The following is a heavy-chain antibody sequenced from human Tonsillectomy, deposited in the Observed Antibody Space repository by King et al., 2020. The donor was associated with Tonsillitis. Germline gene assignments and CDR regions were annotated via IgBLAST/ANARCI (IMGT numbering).Heavy chain of an antibody. CDR1: GFTVSSNY. V-gene: IGHV3-53*01. J-gene: IGHJ2*01. CDR3: ARGVGYYDSSSYSYDNYWYFDL. Sequence: VQLVESGGGLIQPGGSLRLSCAASGFTVSSNYMSWVRQAPGKGLEWVSVLYGGGSTYYADSVRGRFTISRDNSKNTLYLQMGSLRVGDTAVYYCARGVGYYDSSSYSYDNYWYFDLWGRGTLVTVSS. CDR2: LYGGGST. D-gene: IGHD3-22*01.